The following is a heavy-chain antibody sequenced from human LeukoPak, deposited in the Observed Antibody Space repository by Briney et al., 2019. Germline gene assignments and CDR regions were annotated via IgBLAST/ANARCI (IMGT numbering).Heavy chain of an antibody. J-gene: IGHJ3*01. CDR1: GFTFRNYA. Sequence: GGSLRLSCAASGFTFRNYALHWVRQAPGKGLEWVTFIRYDATTIYYLDSVKGRFTVSRDNSKNAVYLQMNSLKVEDTAVYYCAKEIYCTATSCQGNDAFDLWGQGTVVTVSS. CDR3: AKEIYCTATSCQGNDAFDL. V-gene: IGHV3-30*02. CDR2: IRYDATTI. D-gene: IGHD2-8*02.